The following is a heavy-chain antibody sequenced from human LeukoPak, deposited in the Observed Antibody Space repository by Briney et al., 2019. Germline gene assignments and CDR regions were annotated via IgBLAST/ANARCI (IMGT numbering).Heavy chain of an antibody. Sequence: SETLSLTCAVYGGSFSGYYWGWIRQPPGKGLEWIGSIYYSGSTYYNPSLKSRVTISVDTSKNQFSLKLSSVTAADTAVYYCARHRGHDYGGNSEWFDPWGQGTLVTVSS. V-gene: IGHV4-39*01. J-gene: IGHJ5*02. CDR2: IYYSGST. CDR1: GGSFSGYY. D-gene: IGHD4-23*01. CDR3: ARHRGHDYGGNSEWFDP.